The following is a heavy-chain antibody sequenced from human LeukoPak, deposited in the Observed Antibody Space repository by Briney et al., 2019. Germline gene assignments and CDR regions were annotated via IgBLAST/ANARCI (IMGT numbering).Heavy chain of an antibody. D-gene: IGHD3-3*01. CDR2: IRYDGSNK. J-gene: IGHJ4*02. V-gene: IGHV3-30*02. CDR3: AKDFRIWSYSFDY. Sequence: GASLRLSCAASGFTFDIYGMHWVRQAPGKGLEWVAFIRYDGSNKYYADSVKGRFTISRDNSKNTLYLQMNSLRAEDTAVYYCAKDFRIWSYSFDYWGQGTLVTVSS. CDR1: GFTFDIYG.